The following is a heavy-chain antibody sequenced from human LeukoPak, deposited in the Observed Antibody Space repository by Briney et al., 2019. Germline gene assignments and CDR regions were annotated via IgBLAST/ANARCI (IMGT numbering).Heavy chain of an antibody. CDR3: ARRGYSYGHIDS. J-gene: IGHJ4*02. Sequence: SVNVSCKASGGTFGTYSINWVRQAPGQGLEWMGGITPMFGTATSAQKFQGRVTITADESTTTVYMELSGLRSEDTAVYYCARRGYSYGHIDSWGQGTLVTVSS. CDR1: GGTFGTYS. D-gene: IGHD5-18*01. CDR2: ITPMFGTA. V-gene: IGHV1-69*13.